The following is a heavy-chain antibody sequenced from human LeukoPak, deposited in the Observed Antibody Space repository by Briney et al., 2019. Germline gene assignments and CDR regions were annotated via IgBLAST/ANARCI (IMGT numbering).Heavy chain of an antibody. D-gene: IGHD3-16*02. J-gene: IGHJ4*02. V-gene: IGHV4-39*01. Sequence: SETLSLTCTVSGGSISSSSYYWGWIRQPPGKGLEWIGSIYYSGSTYYNPSLKSRVTISVDTSKNQFSLKLSSVTAADTAVYYCASHLYDYVWGSYRHPRFDYWGQGTLVTVSS. CDR1: GGSISSSSYY. CDR3: ASHLYDYVWGSYRHPRFDY. CDR2: IYYSGST.